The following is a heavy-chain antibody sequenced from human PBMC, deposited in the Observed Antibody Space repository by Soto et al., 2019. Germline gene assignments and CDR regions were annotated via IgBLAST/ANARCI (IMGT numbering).Heavy chain of an antibody. CDR2: INSDGSST. CDR3: ARDGRVLAYYYYYYGMDV. Sequence: GGSLRLSCAASGFTFSSYWMHWVRQAPWKGLVWVSRINSDGSSTSYADSVKGRFTISRDNAKNTLYLQMNSLRAEDTAVYYCARDGRVLAYYYYYYGMDVWGQGTTVNVSS. J-gene: IGHJ6*02. V-gene: IGHV3-74*01. D-gene: IGHD1-1*01. CDR1: GFTFSSYW.